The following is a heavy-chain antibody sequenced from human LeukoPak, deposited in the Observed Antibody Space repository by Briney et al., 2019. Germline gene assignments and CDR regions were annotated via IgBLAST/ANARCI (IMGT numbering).Heavy chain of an antibody. Sequence: GASVKVSCKVSGYTLTELSMHWVRQAPGKGLEWMGGFDPEDGETTYAQKFQGRVTMTEDTSTDTAYMELSSLRSEDTAVYYCATHGYYDSSGYYYVDYWGQGTLVTVSS. D-gene: IGHD3-22*01. V-gene: IGHV1-24*01. J-gene: IGHJ4*02. CDR2: FDPEDGET. CDR3: ATHGYYDSSGYYYVDY. CDR1: GYTLTELS.